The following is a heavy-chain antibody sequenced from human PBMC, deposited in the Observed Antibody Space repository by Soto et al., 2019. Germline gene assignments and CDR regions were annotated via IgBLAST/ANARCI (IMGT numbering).Heavy chain of an antibody. V-gene: IGHV1-46*01. J-gene: IGHJ4*02. Sequence: QVQLVQSGAEVKKPGASVKVSCKASGYTFTSYYMHWVRQAPGQGLEWMGIINPSGGSTRYAQKCQGRVTMTRDTSTSTVYMYLSSLRSEDTAVYYCARGLIYDSSGYYFDYWGQGTLVTVSS. CDR2: INPSGGST. CDR3: ARGLIYDSSGYYFDY. CDR1: GYTFTSYY. D-gene: IGHD3-22*01.